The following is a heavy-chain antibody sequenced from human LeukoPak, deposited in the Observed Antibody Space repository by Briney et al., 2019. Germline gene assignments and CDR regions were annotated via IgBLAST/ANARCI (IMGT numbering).Heavy chain of an antibody. Sequence: GGSLRLSCAASGFTFISNAMSWVRQTPGKGLEWVSGINTGGGSTYYADSVKVRFTISRDNSKNTLYLQMNSLRAEDTAVYYCAKGLGNSYYYMDVWGKGTTVTVSS. D-gene: IGHD2/OR15-2a*01. CDR2: INTGGGST. CDR3: AKGLGNSYYYMDV. V-gene: IGHV3-23*01. J-gene: IGHJ6*03. CDR1: GFTFISNA.